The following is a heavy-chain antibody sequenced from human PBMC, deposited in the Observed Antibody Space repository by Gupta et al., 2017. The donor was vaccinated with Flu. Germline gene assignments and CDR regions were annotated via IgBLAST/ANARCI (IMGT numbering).Heavy chain of an antibody. CDR1: GFTFSDYF. CDR2: ISSDGSTI. D-gene: IGHD3-9*01. CDR3: ARDYGAQSAGYYYHFDP. Sequence: QLQLVESGGGLVKPGESLRLSCVASGFTFSDYFMTWMRQAPGKGLEWVSYISSDGSTINYGDSVRGRFTISRDNAKNSLYLQMNSLRAEDTAVYYCARDYGAQSAGYYYHFDPRGQGTRVTVSS. J-gene: IGHJ5*02. V-gene: IGHV3-11*01.